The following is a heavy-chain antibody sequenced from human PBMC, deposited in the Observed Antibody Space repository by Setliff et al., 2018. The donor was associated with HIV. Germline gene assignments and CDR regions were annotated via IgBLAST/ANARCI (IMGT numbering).Heavy chain of an antibody. CDR1: GGSISSSY. J-gene: IGHJ6*03. V-gene: IGHV4-4*07. CDR3: ARVSCSSWYSIPRYYYYSMDV. CDR2: MSPSGST. Sequence: SETLSLTCSVSGGSISSSYWTWIRQPAGMGLEWIGRMSPSGSTSYNPSLRSRVTTSVDTSKNQFSLRLRSVTAADTAVYYCARVSCSSWYSIPRYYYYSMDVWGNGTTVTV. D-gene: IGHD6-13*01.